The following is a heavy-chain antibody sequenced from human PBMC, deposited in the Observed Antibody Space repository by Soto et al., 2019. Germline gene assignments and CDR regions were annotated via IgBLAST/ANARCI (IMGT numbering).Heavy chain of an antibody. CDR3: AKDRLAGGFDY. D-gene: IGHD3-16*01. CDR1: GFTFSDHY. V-gene: IGHV3-11*01. Sequence: GGSLRLSCAASGFTFSDHYMSWLRQAPGKGLEWVSFVSSTGSTTYYADSVKGRFTISRDNSRNTVYLQMNSLRADDTAVYYCAKDRLAGGFDYWGQGTLVTVSS. CDR2: VSSTGSTT. J-gene: IGHJ4*02.